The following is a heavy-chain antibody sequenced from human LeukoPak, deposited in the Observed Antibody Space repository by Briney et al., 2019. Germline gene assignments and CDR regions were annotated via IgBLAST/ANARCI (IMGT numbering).Heavy chain of an antibody. D-gene: IGHD3-10*01. Sequence: PGGSLRLSCAASGFTFSSYSMNWVRQAPGKGLEWVSSISSSSSSYIYYADSVKGRFTISRDNAKNSLYLQMNSLRAEDTAVYYCARDRGFGEPHDYWGQGTLVTVSS. V-gene: IGHV3-21*01. CDR2: ISSSSSSYI. CDR1: GFTFSSYS. CDR3: ARDRGFGEPHDY. J-gene: IGHJ4*02.